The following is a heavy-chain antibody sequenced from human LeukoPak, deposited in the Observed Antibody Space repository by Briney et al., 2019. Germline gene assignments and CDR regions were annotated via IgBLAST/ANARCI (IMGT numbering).Heavy chain of an antibody. CDR1: GFTFSNYA. J-gene: IGHJ3*02. Sequence: GSLGLSCTGSGFTFSNYAMMWVRQAPGKGPEWVSAIRGGGGSAFYADSVKGRFTISRDNSKHTLFLQMNSLRAEDTAVYYCARDPNGDYIGAFDMWGPGTMVTVSS. CDR3: ARDPNGDYIGAFDM. V-gene: IGHV3-23*01. D-gene: IGHD4-17*01. CDR2: IRGGGGSA.